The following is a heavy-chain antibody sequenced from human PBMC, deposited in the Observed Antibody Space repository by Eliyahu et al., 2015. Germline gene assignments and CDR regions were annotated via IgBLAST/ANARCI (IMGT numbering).Heavy chain of an antibody. V-gene: IGHV3-23*04. CDR1: GITFSSYG. J-gene: IGHJ4*02. CDR2: ISENGGRX. Sequence: QLVESGGDLVQPGGSLRLSCAVSGITFSSYGMSWVRQAPGKGLXWVSAISENGGRXYYADSVKGRFTISRDNSKNTLDLQMNSLRAEDTAVYYCANSLRGSYRYDYWGQGTQVTVSS. CDR3: ANSLRGSYRYDY. D-gene: IGHD3-16*02.